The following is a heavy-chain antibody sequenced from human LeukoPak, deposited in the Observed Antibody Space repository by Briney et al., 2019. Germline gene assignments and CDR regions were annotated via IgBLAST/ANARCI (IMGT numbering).Heavy chain of an antibody. CDR1: GFTFSSYS. V-gene: IGHV3-21*01. CDR3: ARDRAAAGNFDC. Sequence: GGSLRLSCAASGFTFSSYSMNWVRQAPGKGLEWVSSISSSSSYIYYADSVKGRFTISRDNAKNSLYLQMNSLRAEDTAVYYCARDRAAAGNFDCWGQGTLVTVSS. D-gene: IGHD6-13*01. J-gene: IGHJ4*02. CDR2: ISSSSSYI.